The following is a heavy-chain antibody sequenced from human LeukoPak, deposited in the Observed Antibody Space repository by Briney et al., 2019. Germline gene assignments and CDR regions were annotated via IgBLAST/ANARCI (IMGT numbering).Heavy chain of an antibody. CDR2: IIPIFGTS. CDR3: AFEGYNYGYN. D-gene: IGHD5-18*01. V-gene: IGHV1-69*13. J-gene: IGHJ4*02. CDR1: GGTFSSYA. Sequence: SVKVSCKASGGTFSSYAINWVRQAPGQGLEWMGGIIPIFGTSNYAHKFQGRVTITADESTSTVYMELSSLRSDDTAIYYCAFEGYNYGYNWGQGTLVTVS.